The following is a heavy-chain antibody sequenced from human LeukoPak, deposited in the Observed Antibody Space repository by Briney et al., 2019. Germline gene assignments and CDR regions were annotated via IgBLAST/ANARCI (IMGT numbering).Heavy chain of an antibody. V-gene: IGHV3-66*01. J-gene: IGHJ4*02. Sequence: GGSLRLSCAASGFTVSSSHINWVRQAPGKGLEWVSVIYSGGSSYYADSVKGRFTVSRDNSKNTLSLQMNSLRAEDTAVYFCVRDSTISGWYELGYWGQGTLVTVSS. CDR3: VRDSTISGWYELGY. CDR1: GFTVSSSH. CDR2: IYSGGSS. D-gene: IGHD6-19*01.